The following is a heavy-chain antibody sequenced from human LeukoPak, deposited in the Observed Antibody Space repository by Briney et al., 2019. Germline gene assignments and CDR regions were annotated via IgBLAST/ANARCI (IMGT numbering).Heavy chain of an antibody. CDR1: GFTFSSYA. V-gene: IGHV3-30-3*01. J-gene: IGHJ4*02. Sequence: PGRSLRLSCAASGFTFSSYAMHWVRQAPGKGLEWVAVISYDGSNKYYADSVKGRFTISSDNSKNTLYLQMNCLRAEDTAVYYCARDRSRYSYGPLDYWGQGTLVTVSS. CDR2: ISYDGSNK. D-gene: IGHD5-18*01. CDR3: ARDRSRYSYGPLDY.